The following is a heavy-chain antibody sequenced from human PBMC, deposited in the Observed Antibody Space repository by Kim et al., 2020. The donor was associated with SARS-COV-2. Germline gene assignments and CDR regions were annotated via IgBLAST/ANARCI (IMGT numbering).Heavy chain of an antibody. D-gene: IGHD3-16*01. CDR1: GGTFSSYA. Sequence: SVKVSCKASGGTFSSYAISWVRQAPGQGLEWMGRIIPILGIANYAQKFQGRVTITADKSTSTAYMELSSLRSEDTAVYYCARDWGNFTYYYGMDVWGQGTTVTVSS. CDR2: IIPILGIA. CDR3: ARDWGNFTYYYGMDV. V-gene: IGHV1-69*04. J-gene: IGHJ6*02.